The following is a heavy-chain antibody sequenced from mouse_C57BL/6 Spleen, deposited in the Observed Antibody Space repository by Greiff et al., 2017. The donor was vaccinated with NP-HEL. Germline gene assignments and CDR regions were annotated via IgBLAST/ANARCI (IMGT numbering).Heavy chain of an antibody. CDR1: GFTFSSYA. CDR2: ISDGGSYT. Sequence: EVKLVESGGGLVKPGGSLKLSCAASGFTFSSYAMSWVRQTPEKRLEWVATISDGGSYTYYPDNVKGRFTISRDNAKNNLYLQMSHLKSEDTAMYYCARGYDGYYSWFAYWGQGTLVTVSA. V-gene: IGHV5-4*03. D-gene: IGHD2-3*01. J-gene: IGHJ3*01. CDR3: ARGYDGYYSWFAY.